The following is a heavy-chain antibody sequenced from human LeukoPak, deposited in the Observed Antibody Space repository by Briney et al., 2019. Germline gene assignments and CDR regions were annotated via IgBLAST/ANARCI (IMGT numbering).Heavy chain of an antibody. J-gene: IGHJ4*02. Sequence: PGGPLRLSCAASGFTFSSYAMSWVRQAPGKGLEWVATIKHDGSEDYYLDSVKGRFTISRDNAKSSMWLQMSSLRAEDTAVYYCGRDQTPFYWGQGSLVTVSS. CDR1: GFTFSSYA. CDR2: IKHDGSED. CDR3: GRDQTPFY. V-gene: IGHV3-7*01. D-gene: IGHD2-15*01.